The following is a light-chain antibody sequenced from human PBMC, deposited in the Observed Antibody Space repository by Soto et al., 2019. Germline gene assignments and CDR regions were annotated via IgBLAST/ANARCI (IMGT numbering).Light chain of an antibody. Sequence: DIVMTQSPASLAVSLGERATINCRSGQSVLYSSNNKNHLAWYQQKPGQPPKLLIYWASTRESGVPERFSGSGSGTDFTLTISSLQAEDVAVYYCQQYYNTPLTFGGGTKVEIK. V-gene: IGKV4-1*01. J-gene: IGKJ4*01. CDR2: WAS. CDR1: QSVLYSSNNKNH. CDR3: QQYYNTPLT.